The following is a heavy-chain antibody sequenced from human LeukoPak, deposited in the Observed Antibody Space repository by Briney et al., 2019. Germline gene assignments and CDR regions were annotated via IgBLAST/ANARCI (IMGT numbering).Heavy chain of an antibody. V-gene: IGHV1-69*05. CDR1: GCTFSSYA. J-gene: IGHJ5*02. CDR2: IIPIFGTE. D-gene: IGHD6-19*01. CDR3: ARDKLLDIHTPYSSGWSNWFDP. Sequence: ASVKVSCKASGCTFSSYAISWVRQAPGQGLEWMGGIIPIFGTENYAQKFKGRVTITTDESTSTAYMELSSLRSEDTAVYYCARDKLLDIHTPYSSGWSNWFDPWGQGTLVTVSS.